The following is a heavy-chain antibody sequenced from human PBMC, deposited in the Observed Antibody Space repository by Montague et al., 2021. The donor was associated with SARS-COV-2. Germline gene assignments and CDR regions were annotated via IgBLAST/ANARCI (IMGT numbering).Heavy chain of an antibody. V-gene: IGHV4-39*06. CDR2: FNYTAAA. CDR1: GGSIVNWTYS. Sequence: SETLSLTCTVSGGSIVNWTYSWGWVRPPPGKGLEWIASFNYTAAASPTPSLMSPVTTSFDTSKYHITLNLASVTAAATGVYYCAREFEGYFDLWGRGTLVIVSS. J-gene: IGHJ2*01. CDR3: AREFEGYFDL. D-gene: IGHD3-10*01.